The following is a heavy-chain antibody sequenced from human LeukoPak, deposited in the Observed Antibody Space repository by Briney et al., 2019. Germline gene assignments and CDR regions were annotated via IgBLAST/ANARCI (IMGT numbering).Heavy chain of an antibody. CDR1: GFSFGAYS. CDR3: TREIWFGELLYGFDS. D-gene: IGHD3-10*01. V-gene: IGHV3-21*01. Sequence: GGSLRLSCAASGFSFGAYSMNWVRQPPGKGLEWVSSISRGSNFMYYRDSVKGRFTISRDSDKNSLYLEMNSLRAEDTAVYYCTREIWFGELLYGFDSWGQGTRVTVSS. J-gene: IGHJ4*02. CDR2: ISRGSNFM.